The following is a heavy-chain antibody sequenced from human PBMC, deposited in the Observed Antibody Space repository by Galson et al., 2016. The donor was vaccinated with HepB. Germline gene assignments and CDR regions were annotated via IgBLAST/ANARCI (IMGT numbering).Heavy chain of an antibody. CDR3: ARGSGSSYRADFVI. CDR1: GDSLGDYH. V-gene: IGHV4-59*01. Sequence: SETLSLTCVVSGDSLGDYHWTWIRQPPGKGLEWIGYINYSGATNYNPSLKSRVKMSRDTYKHQFSVTLTSVTASDTAVYYCARGSGSSYRADFVIWGQGVLVIVSS. D-gene: IGHD3-16*02. J-gene: IGHJ4*02. CDR2: INYSGAT.